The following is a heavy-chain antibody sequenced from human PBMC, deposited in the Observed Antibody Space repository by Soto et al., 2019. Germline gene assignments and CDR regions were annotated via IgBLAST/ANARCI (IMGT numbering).Heavy chain of an antibody. CDR3: AKIESRFFYDSTGYYPFDY. Sequence: GGSLRLSCAASGFTFSSYWMTWVRQAPGKGLEWVANIKQDGSETYYADSVKGRFTISRDNAKNSLYLQMNSLRAEDTAVYYCAKIESRFFYDSTGYYPFDYWGQGTLVTVSS. CDR1: GFTFSSYW. J-gene: IGHJ4*02. D-gene: IGHD3-22*01. V-gene: IGHV3-7*02. CDR2: IKQDGSET.